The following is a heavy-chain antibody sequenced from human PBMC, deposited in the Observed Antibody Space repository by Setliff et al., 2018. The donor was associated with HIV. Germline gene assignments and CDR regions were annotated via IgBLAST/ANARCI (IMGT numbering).Heavy chain of an antibody. Sequence: SETLSLTCSVSGGSTTGYHWNWIRQAAGKGLELIGRMYYVGDINYNPSLKSRVTMSEETSKNQFSLKLKSVTAADTAIYFCARGKGGLVGPAEFDYWGPGTLVTVSS. CDR3: ARGKGGLVGPAEFDY. J-gene: IGHJ4*02. CDR2: MYYVGDI. D-gene: IGHD1-26*01. CDR1: GGSTTGYH. V-gene: IGHV4-4*07.